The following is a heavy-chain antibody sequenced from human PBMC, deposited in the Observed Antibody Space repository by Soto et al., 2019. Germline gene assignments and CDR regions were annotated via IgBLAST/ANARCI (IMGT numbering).Heavy chain of an antibody. CDR2: IYYSGGT. J-gene: IGHJ4*02. V-gene: IGHV4-59*01. CDR3: ARGGSAWSYFDC. Sequence: SETLSLTCTVSGGSISSYYWSWIRQPPGKGLEWIGYIYYSGGTNYNPSLKSRITISVDTSKNQFSLNLSSVTAADTAVYYCARGGSAWSYFDCWGQGTLVTVSS. D-gene: IGHD6-19*01. CDR1: GGSISSYY.